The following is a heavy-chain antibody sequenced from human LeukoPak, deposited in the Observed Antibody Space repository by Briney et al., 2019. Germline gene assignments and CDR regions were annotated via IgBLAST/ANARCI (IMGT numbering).Heavy chain of an antibody. Sequence: ASVKVSCKASGYTFTGYYMHWVRQAPGRGLEWMGWINPNSGGTNYAQKFQGRVTMTRDTSISTAYMELSRLRSDDTAVYYCARGLGLAVAGKNRAYYFDYWGQGTLVTVSS. CDR2: INPNSGGT. V-gene: IGHV1-2*02. CDR3: ARGLGLAVAGKNRAYYFDY. D-gene: IGHD6-19*01. J-gene: IGHJ4*02. CDR1: GYTFTGYY.